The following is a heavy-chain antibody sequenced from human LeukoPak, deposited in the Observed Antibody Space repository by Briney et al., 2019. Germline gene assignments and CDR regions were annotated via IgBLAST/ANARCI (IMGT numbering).Heavy chain of an antibody. J-gene: IGHJ3*02. D-gene: IGHD6-19*01. V-gene: IGHV4-59*01. CDR1: GGSLSGYY. Sequence: SETLSLTCAVYGGSLSGYYWSWIRQPPGKGLEWIGYIYYSGSTNYNPSLKSRVTISVDTSKNQFSLKLSSVTAADTAVYYCARVIRLKTIAVAGHDAFDIWGQGTMVTVSS. CDR3: ARVIRLKTIAVAGHDAFDI. CDR2: IYYSGST.